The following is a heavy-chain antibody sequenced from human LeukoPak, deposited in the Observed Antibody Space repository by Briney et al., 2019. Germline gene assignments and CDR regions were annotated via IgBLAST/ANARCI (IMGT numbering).Heavy chain of an antibody. CDR1: GFTFSSYA. CDR3: AKDTDGYSSSLFDY. V-gene: IGHV3-9*01. D-gene: IGHD5-18*01. J-gene: IGHJ4*02. Sequence: AGGSLRLSCAASGFTFSSYAMSWVRQAPGKGLEWVSGISWNSGSIGYADSVKGRFTISRDNAKNSLYLQMNSLRAEDTALYYCAKDTDGYSSSLFDYWGQGTLVTVSS. CDR2: ISWNSGSI.